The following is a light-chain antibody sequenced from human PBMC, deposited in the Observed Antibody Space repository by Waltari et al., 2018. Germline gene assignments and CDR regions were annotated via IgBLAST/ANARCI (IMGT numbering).Light chain of an antibody. CDR3: QVWDTSSNHGV. V-gene: IGLV3-21*02. CDR2: GDG. Sequence: SYVLTQPPSVSVAPGETAKITCEGDSIGTKSVHWYQQRPGQAPVLAAYGDGDRPPGIPERFSGSNSGNTATLTINRVEVGDEADYFCQVWDTSSNHGVFGNGTKVTIL. J-gene: IGLJ1*01. CDR1: SIGTKS.